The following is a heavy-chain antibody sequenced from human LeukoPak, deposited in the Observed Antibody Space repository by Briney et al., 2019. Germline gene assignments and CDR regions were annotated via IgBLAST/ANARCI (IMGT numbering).Heavy chain of an antibody. CDR1: GYTFTSYG. Sequence: ASVKVSCKASGYTFTSYGISWVRQAPGQGLEWMGWISAYNGNTNYAQKLQGRVTMTTDTSTSTAYMELRSLRSDDTAVYYCAREPYDFWSGYFDPWGQGTLVTVSS. J-gene: IGHJ5*02. D-gene: IGHD3-3*01. V-gene: IGHV1-18*01. CDR2: ISAYNGNT. CDR3: AREPYDFWSGYFDP.